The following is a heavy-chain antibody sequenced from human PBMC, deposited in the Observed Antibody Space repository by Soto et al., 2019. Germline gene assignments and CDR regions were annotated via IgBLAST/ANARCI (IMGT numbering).Heavy chain of an antibody. CDR2: ISYDGSNK. V-gene: IGHV3-30-3*01. Sequence: PGGSLRFSCAASGFTFSSYAMHWVRQAPGKGLEWVAVISYDGSNKYYADSVKGRFTISRDNSKNTLYLQMNSLRAEDTAVYYCARVCTSDDCSGGIYYYGMDVWGQGTTVTVSS. J-gene: IGHJ6*02. D-gene: IGHD3-22*01. CDR3: ARVCTSDDCSGGIYYYGMDV. CDR1: GFTFSSYA.